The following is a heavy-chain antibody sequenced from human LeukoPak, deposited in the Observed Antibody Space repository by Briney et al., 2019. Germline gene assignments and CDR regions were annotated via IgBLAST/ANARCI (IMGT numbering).Heavy chain of an antibody. Sequence: SETLSLTCAVYGGSFSGYYWSWIRQPPGKGLEWIGEIDHSGSTNYNPSLKSRVTISVDTSKNQFSLKLSSVTAADTAVYYCARDGAAGTWGQGTLVTVSS. CDR3: ARDGAAGT. V-gene: IGHV4-34*01. CDR1: GGSFSGYY. J-gene: IGHJ5*02. D-gene: IGHD6-13*01. CDR2: IDHSGST.